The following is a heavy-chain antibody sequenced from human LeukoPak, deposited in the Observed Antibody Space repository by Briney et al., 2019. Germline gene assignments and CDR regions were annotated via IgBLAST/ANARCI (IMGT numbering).Heavy chain of an antibody. J-gene: IGHJ4*02. CDR2: ISSSGST. Sequence: SETLSLTCSVSGGPINNNRFKWGWHRQPPGKGREGIGSISSSGSTYENPSLNSPVTISVDMSKTQFSLRLSSVTAADSAVYYCAREYVVDTTLVAFFDYWGQGILVTVSS. D-gene: IGHD5-18*01. V-gene: IGHV4-39*07. CDR3: AREYVVDTTLVAFFDY. CDR1: GGPINNNRFK.